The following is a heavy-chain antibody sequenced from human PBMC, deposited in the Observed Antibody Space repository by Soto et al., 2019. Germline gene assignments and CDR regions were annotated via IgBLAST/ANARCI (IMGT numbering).Heavy chain of an antibody. Sequence: SETLSLTCAVYGGSFSGYYWSWIRQPPGKGLEWIGEINHSGSTNYNPSLKSRVTISVDTSKNQFSLKLSSVTAADTAVYYCASRLSRGWYLKGPYYFDYGGQGTLVTVSS. J-gene: IGHJ4*02. D-gene: IGHD6-19*01. CDR1: GGSFSGYY. V-gene: IGHV4-34*01. CDR3: ASRLSRGWYLKGPYYFDY. CDR2: INHSGST.